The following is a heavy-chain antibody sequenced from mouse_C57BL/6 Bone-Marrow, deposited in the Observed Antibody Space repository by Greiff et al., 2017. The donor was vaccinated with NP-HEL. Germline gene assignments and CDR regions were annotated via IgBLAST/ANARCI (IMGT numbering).Heavy chain of an antibody. V-gene: IGHV2-9-1*01. CDR3: ARKDTTVVAHWYFDV. CDR1: GFSLTSYA. CDR2: IWTGGGT. Sequence: VHLVESGPGLVAPSQSLSITCTVSGFSLTSYAISWVRQPPGKGLEWLGVIWTGGGTNYNSALKSRLSISKDNSKSQVFLKMNSLQTDDTARYYCARKDTTVVAHWYFDVWGTGTTVTVSS. D-gene: IGHD1-1*01. J-gene: IGHJ1*03.